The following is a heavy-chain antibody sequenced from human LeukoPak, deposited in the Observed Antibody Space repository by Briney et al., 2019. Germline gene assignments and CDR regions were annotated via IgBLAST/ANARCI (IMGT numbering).Heavy chain of an antibody. CDR3: ARVTGPRNYYMDV. J-gene: IGHJ6*03. D-gene: IGHD1-14*01. CDR1: GFTFSSYS. CDR2: IKQDGSEK. Sequence: GGSLRLSCAASGFTFSSYSMSWVRQAPGKGLEWVANIKQDGSEKYYVDSVKGRFTISRDNAKNSLYLQMSSLRAEDTAVYYCARVTGPRNYYMDVWGKGTTVTVSS. V-gene: IGHV3-7*04.